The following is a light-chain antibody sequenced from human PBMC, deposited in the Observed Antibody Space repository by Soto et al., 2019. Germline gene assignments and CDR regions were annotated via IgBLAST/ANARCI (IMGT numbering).Light chain of an antibody. CDR1: QRVSSK. CDR2: ATS. CDR3: QQYSEWPLT. J-gene: IGKJ4*01. V-gene: IGKV3-15*01. Sequence: EIVMTQSPATLSVSPGERATLSCRASQRVSSKLAWFQQQPGRAPRLLIYATSARATGIPARFSGSGSGTEFTLTISSLRSEDFAVYYCQQYSEWPLTFGGGTRVEIK.